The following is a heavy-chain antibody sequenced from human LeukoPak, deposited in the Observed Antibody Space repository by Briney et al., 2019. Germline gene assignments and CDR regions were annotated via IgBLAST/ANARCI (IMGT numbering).Heavy chain of an antibody. CDR3: ARDLAVAGYFDY. V-gene: IGHV4-59*01. J-gene: IGHJ4*02. D-gene: IGHD6-19*01. CDR2: IYYSGST. Sequence: SETLSITCTVSGGSISSYYWSLIRQPPGKGLEWIGYIYYSGSTNYNPSLKSRVTISVDTSKNQFSLKLSSVTAADTAVYYCARDLAVAGYFDYWGQGTLVTVSS. CDR1: GGSISSYY.